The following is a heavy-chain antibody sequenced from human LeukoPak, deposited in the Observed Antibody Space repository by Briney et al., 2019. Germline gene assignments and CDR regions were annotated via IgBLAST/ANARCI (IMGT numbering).Heavy chain of an antibody. Sequence: GASVKVSCKASGYTFTSHCIHWVRQPPGQGLEWMGLIHPSDGVTTYAQNFQGRVTVTRDTSTSTVYMELSSLRSEDTAVYYCARDNIGSSGWTGLGYWGQGTLVTVSS. J-gene: IGHJ4*02. CDR2: IHPSDGVT. V-gene: IGHV1-46*01. CDR3: ARDNIGSSGWTGLGY. CDR1: GYTFTSHC. D-gene: IGHD6-19*01.